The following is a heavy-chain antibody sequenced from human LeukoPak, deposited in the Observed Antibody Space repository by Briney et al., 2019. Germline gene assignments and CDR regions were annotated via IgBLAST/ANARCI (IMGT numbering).Heavy chain of an antibody. V-gene: IGHV1-18*01. D-gene: IGHD2-2*02. Sequence: ASVKVSCKASGYTFTSYGISWVRQAPGQGLEWMGWISAYNGNTNYAQKLQGRVTMTTDTSTSTAYMELRSLISDDTAVYYCARAFDTRDAFDIWGQGTMVTVSS. CDR2: ISAYNGNT. CDR1: GYTFTSYG. CDR3: ARAFDTRDAFDI. J-gene: IGHJ3*02.